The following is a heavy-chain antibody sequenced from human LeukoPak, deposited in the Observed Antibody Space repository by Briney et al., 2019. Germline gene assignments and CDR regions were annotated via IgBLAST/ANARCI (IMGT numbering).Heavy chain of an antibody. V-gene: IGHV5-10-1*01. Sequence: GESLKISCKGSGYSFTSYWISWVRQMPGKGLEWMGRIDPSGSYTNYSPSFRGHVTISADKSISTAYLQWSSLKASDTAMYYCARALGAAGFPDAFDIWGQGTMVTVSS. CDR3: ARALGAAGFPDAFDI. CDR2: IDPSGSYT. D-gene: IGHD6-13*01. J-gene: IGHJ3*02. CDR1: GYSFTSYW.